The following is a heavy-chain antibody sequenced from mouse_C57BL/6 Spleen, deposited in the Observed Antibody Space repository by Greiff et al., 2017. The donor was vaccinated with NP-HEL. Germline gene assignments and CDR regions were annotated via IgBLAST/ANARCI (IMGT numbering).Heavy chain of an antibody. Sequence: EVQLQQSGAELVRPGASVKLSCTASGFNIKDDYMHWVKQRPEQGLEWIGWIDPENGDTEYASKFQGKATITADTSSNTPYLQLSSLTSEDTAVYYCTTQVVGYWGKGTTLTVSS. CDR2: IDPENGDT. CDR3: TTQVVGY. V-gene: IGHV14-4*01. CDR1: GFNIKDDY. J-gene: IGHJ2*01.